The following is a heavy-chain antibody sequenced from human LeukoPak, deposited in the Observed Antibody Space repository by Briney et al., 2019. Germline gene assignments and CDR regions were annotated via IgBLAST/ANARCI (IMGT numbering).Heavy chain of an antibody. J-gene: IGHJ6*02. CDR2: ITTDGSSR. V-gene: IGHV3-74*01. D-gene: IGHD1-26*01. Sequence: GGSLRLSCAGSGFTFSSYSMLWVRQAPGKGLVWVSHITTDGSSRTYPASVKGRFTISRDNAKNTLYLQVNSLRAEDTAVYYCGRWVNYCYGMDVWGQGTTVIVSS. CDR3: GRWVNYCYGMDV. CDR1: GFTFSSYS.